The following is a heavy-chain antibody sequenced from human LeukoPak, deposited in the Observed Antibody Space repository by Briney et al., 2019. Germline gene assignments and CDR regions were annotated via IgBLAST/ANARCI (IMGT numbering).Heavy chain of an antibody. Sequence: SETLSLTCAVYGGSFSDYSWTWIRQPPGKGLEWIGEINHSGSTNYNPSLKSRVTISVDTSKNQFSLKLSSVTAADSAVYYCARGLGYYHSSVGYWGQGTLVTVSS. D-gene: IGHD3-22*01. CDR3: ARGLGYYHSSVGY. CDR2: INHSGST. V-gene: IGHV4-34*01. J-gene: IGHJ4*02. CDR1: GGSFSDYS.